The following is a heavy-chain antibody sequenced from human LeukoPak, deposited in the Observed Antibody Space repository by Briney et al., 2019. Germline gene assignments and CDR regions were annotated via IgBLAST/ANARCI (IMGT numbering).Heavy chain of an antibody. V-gene: IGHV1-69*05. D-gene: IGHD1-1*01. CDR1: GGTFSSYA. CDR3: AAYNWNGGGFVPFDI. Sequence: ASVKVSCKASGGTFSSYAISWVRQAPGQGLECMGGIIPIFGTAYYAQKFQGRVTITTDESTSTAYMELSSLRSEDTAVYYCAAYNWNGGGFVPFDICGQGTMVTVSS. J-gene: IGHJ3*02. CDR2: IIPIFGTA.